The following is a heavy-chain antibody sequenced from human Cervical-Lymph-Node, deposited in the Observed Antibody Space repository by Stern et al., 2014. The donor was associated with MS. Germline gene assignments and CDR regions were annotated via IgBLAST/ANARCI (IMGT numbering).Heavy chain of an antibody. D-gene: IGHD3-3*01. CDR1: GGAVSSGDRY. J-gene: IGHJ4*02. CDR2: ISYSGNT. V-gene: IGHV4-31*03. Sequence: VQLVESGPGLVKPSQTLSLTCTVSGGAVSSGDRYWSWIRQHPEKGLGWIGYISYSGNTYYNPSLESRVTISMDRSKNQFSLKLRSVTAADTAVYYCARVTEFLRFFYPDYWGQGSRVTVSS. CDR3: ARVTEFLRFFYPDY.